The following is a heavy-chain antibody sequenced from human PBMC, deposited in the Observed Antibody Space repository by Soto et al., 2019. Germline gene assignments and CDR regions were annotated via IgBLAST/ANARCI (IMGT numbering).Heavy chain of an antibody. Sequence: GASVKVSCKASGYTFTSYDINWFRQATGQGLEWMGWMNPNSGNTGYAQKFQGRVTMTRNTSISTAYMELSSLRSEDTAVYYCARAMADYYDSSGYNAFDIWGQGTMVTVSS. CDR2: MNPNSGNT. CDR3: ARAMADYYDSSGYNAFDI. V-gene: IGHV1-8*01. J-gene: IGHJ3*02. CDR1: GYTFTSYD. D-gene: IGHD3-22*01.